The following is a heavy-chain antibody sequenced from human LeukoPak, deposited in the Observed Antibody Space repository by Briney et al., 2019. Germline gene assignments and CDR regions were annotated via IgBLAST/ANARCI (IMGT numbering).Heavy chain of an antibody. CDR1: GGTFSSYA. V-gene: IGHV1-69*05. Sequence: GASVKVSCKASGGTFSSYAISWVRQAPGQGLEWMGRIIPIFGTANSAQKFPGRVTITTDESTSTAYMELRRLRSQDPTVSYSARVPPVNPNWFDPWGQGTLVTVSS. CDR2: IIPIFGTA. J-gene: IGHJ5*02. CDR3: ARVPPVNPNWFDP.